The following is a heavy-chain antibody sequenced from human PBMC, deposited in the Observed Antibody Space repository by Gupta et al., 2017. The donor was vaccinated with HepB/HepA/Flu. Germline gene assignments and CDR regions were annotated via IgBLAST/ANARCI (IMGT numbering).Heavy chain of an antibody. J-gene: IGHJ6*02. V-gene: IGHV3-30-3*01. CDR2: ISYDGSNK. CDR3: ARPIVPAAMLVYYYYYGMDV. CDR1: GFTFSSYA. Sequence: QVQLVESGGGVVQPGRSLRLSCAASGFTFSSYAMHWVRQAPGKGLEWVAVISYDGSNKYYADSVKGRFTISRDNSKNTLYLQMNSLRAEDTAVYYCARPIVPAAMLVYYYYYGMDVWGQGTTVTVSS. D-gene: IGHD2-2*01.